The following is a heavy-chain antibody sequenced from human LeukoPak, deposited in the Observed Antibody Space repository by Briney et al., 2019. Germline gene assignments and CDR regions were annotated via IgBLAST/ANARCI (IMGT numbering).Heavy chain of an antibody. CDR1: GGSFSGYY. CDR3: ARGPYNWNYLFDY. Sequence: PSETLSLTCAAYGGSFSGYYWSWIRQPPGKGLEWIGEINHSGSTNYNPSLKSRVTISVDTSKNQFSLKLSSVAAADTAVYYCARGPYNWNYLFDYWGQGTLVTVSS. V-gene: IGHV4-34*01. CDR2: INHSGST. D-gene: IGHD1-7*01. J-gene: IGHJ4*02.